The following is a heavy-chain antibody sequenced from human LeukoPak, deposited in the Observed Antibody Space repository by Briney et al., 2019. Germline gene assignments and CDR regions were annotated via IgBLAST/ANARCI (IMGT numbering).Heavy chain of an antibody. J-gene: IGHJ4*02. CDR3: ARTAGIAVAGSRQYFDY. Sequence: SETLSLTCSISGGSISSSSYYWGWIRQPPGKGLEWNGSFYYSGNTYYNPSLKRVVTISVDTSKNEFYQNLRAVTAADTAVYYCARTAGIAVAGSRQYFDYWGQGMLVTVSS. D-gene: IGHD6-19*01. CDR1: GGSISSSSYY. CDR2: FYYSGNT. V-gene: IGHV4-39*01.